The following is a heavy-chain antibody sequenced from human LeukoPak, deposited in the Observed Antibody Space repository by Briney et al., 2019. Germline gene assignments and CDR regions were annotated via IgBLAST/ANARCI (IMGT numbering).Heavy chain of an antibody. CDR2: VYYSGGT. Sequence: SETLSLTCTVSGYSISSGYYWGWIRQPPGKGLDWIGSVYYSGGTYHNPSLKTRVTISVDTSKNQFSLRLSSVTAADTAVYYCARDSRYCSGGNCHLRFDYWGQGILVTVSS. J-gene: IGHJ4*02. CDR1: GYSISSGYY. D-gene: IGHD2-15*01. V-gene: IGHV4-38-2*02. CDR3: ARDSRYCSGGNCHLRFDY.